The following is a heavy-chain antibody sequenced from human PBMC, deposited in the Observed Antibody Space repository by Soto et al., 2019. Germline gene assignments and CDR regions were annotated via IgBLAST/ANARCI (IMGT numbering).Heavy chain of an antibody. CDR1: GFTFSSYA. D-gene: IGHD4-17*01. CDR2: ISYDGSNK. CDR3: ARDLYDYGDYERRELTYYYYGMDV. V-gene: IGHV3-30-3*01. J-gene: IGHJ6*02. Sequence: GGSLRLSCAASGFTFSSYAMHWVRQAPGKGLEWVAVISYDGSNKYYADSVKGRFTISRDNSKNTLYLQMNSLRAEDTAVYYCARDLYDYGDYERRELTYYYYGMDVWGQGTTVTVSS.